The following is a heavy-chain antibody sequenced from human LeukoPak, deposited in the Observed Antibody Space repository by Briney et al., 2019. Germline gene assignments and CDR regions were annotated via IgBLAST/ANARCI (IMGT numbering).Heavy chain of an antibody. Sequence: GGSLRLSFSASGFTFSSYGMHWVRQAPGKGLEWVAFIRYDGSNKYYADSMKGRFTISRDNSKNTLYLQMNSLRAEDTAVYYCAKDRFIAAAGPTFDYWGQGTLVTVSS. V-gene: IGHV3-30*02. D-gene: IGHD6-13*01. CDR2: IRYDGSNK. CDR1: GFTFSSYG. J-gene: IGHJ4*02. CDR3: AKDRFIAAAGPTFDY.